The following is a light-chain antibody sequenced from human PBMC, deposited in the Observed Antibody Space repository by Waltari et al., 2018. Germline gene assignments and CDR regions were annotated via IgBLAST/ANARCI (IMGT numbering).Light chain of an antibody. CDR3: CSYAGSSSWV. J-gene: IGLJ3*02. CDR1: SSDVGRYNL. V-gene: IGLV2-23*02. CDR2: EVS. Sequence: QSALTQPASVSGSPGQSITISCTGTSSDVGRYNLVSWYQQHPGKAPKLTIYEVSKRPSGVSNRFSGSKSGNTASLTISGLQAEDEADYYCCSYAGSSSWVFGGGTKLTVL.